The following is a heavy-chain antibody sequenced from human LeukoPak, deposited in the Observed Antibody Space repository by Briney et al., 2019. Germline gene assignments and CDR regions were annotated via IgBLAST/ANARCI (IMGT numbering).Heavy chain of an antibody. CDR1: GFTFSSYS. CDR2: IDSSSSII. V-gene: IGHV3-48*01. J-gene: IGHJ2*01. CDR3: ARDASAPKWYFDL. Sequence: GGSLRLSCAASGFTFSSYSMNWVRQAPGKGLEWASYIDSSSSIIYYADSVKGRFTISRDNAKNSLYLQMNSLRAEDTAVYYCARDASAPKWYFDLWGRGTLVTVSS.